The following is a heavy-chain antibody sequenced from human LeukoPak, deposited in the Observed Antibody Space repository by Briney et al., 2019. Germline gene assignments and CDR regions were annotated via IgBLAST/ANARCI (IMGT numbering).Heavy chain of an antibody. D-gene: IGHD6-13*01. CDR3: VREASGGTKGVSGSFDI. CDR2: IKRDGSEK. V-gene: IGHV3-7*01. Sequence: GGSLRLSCAASGFSLRPYWMSWVRQAPGKGLEWVASIKRDGSEKYYVDSVKGRFTISRDNAKNSLHLQMNSLRAEDTAVYHCVREASGGTKGVSGSFDIWGQGTLVTVSS. J-gene: IGHJ3*02. CDR1: GFSLRPYW.